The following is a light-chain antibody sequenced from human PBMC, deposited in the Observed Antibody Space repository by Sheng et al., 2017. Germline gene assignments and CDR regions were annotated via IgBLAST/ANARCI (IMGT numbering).Light chain of an antibody. CDR1: SSDVGAYNY. Sequence: QSALSQPPSASGSPGQSVTISCTGTSSDVGAYNYVSWYQQHPGKAPKLIIYGVTKWPSGVPDRFSGSKSGNTASLTVSGLQAEDEADYYCSSYAGSNNWVFGGGTKLTVL. CDR2: GVT. V-gene: IGLV2-8*01. J-gene: IGLJ3*02. CDR3: SSYAGSNNWV.